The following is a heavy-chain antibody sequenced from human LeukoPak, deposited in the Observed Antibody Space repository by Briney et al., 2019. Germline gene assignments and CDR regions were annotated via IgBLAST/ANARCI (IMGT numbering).Heavy chain of an antibody. CDR1: GFIFSNYA. J-gene: IGHJ3*02. D-gene: IGHD1-1*01. V-gene: IGHV3-30-3*01. Sequence: GGSLRLSCAASGFIFSNYAMHWVRQAPGEGLEWVAVMSYDGSNKYYADSVKGRFTISRDNSKNTLYLQMNSLRAEDTAVYYCARGRNWADAFDIWGQGTMVTVSS. CDR2: MSYDGSNK. CDR3: ARGRNWADAFDI.